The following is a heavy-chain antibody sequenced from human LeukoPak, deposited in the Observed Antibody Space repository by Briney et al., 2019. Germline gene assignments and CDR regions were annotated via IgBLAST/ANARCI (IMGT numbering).Heavy chain of an antibody. V-gene: IGHV4-34*01. Sequence: SETLSLTCAVYGGSFSGYYWSWIRQPPGKGLEWIGEINHSGSTNYNPSLKSRVTISVDTSKNQFSLKLSSVTAADTAVYYCARWPPAIFGVENWFVPWGQGTLVTVSS. CDR2: INHSGST. CDR1: GGSFSGYY. D-gene: IGHD3-3*01. CDR3: ARWPPAIFGVENWFVP. J-gene: IGHJ5*02.